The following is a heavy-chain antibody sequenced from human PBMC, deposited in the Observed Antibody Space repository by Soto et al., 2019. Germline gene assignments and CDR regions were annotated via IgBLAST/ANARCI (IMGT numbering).Heavy chain of an antibody. V-gene: IGHV4-34*01. CDR2: ISHGGGT. CDR3: GSRRSVSIFGVAQGGYN. D-gene: IGHD3-3*01. CDR1: GGSFIGYY. J-gene: IGHJ4*02. Sequence: QVQLQQWGAGLLKPSGTLSLTCAVYGGSFIGYYWTWIRQPPGKGLEWIGEISHGGGTKYNSSLKSRVTISVDTSKNQFSLKLSSVTAADTAVYYCGSRRSVSIFGVAQGGYNWGQGTVVTVSS.